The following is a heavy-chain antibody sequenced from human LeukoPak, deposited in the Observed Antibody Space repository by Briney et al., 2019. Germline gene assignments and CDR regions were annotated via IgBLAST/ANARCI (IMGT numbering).Heavy chain of an antibody. J-gene: IGHJ6*02. CDR2: IRSKANSYAT. D-gene: IGHD4-17*01. Sequence: GGSLPLSCAASGFTFSGSAMHWVRQASGKGLEWVGRIRSKANSYATAYAASVKGRFTISRDDSKNTAYLQMNSPKTEDTAVYYCTRHGLDYGDHAFYYYYGMDVWGRGTSATVSS. V-gene: IGHV3-73*01. CDR1: GFTFSGSA. CDR3: TRHGLDYGDHAFYYYYGMDV.